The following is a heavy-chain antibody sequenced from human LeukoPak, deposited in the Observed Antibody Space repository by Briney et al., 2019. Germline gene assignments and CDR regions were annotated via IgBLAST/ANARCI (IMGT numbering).Heavy chain of an antibody. CDR2: IHYSGST. Sequence: PSETLSLTCTVSGGYSSSYYWSWVRQPPGKGLEWIGYIHYSGSTKYNPSLKSRVTILVDTSKNQFSLRLSSVTDADTAVYYCARSGGDRVEMPTIIDYWGQGILVTVSS. CDR1: GGYSSSYY. CDR3: ARSGGDRVEMPTIIDY. D-gene: IGHD5-24*01. J-gene: IGHJ4*02. V-gene: IGHV4-59*01.